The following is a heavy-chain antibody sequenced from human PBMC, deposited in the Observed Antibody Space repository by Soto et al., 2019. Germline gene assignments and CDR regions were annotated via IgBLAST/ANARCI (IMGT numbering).Heavy chain of an antibody. CDR2: ILVRGST. CDR1: GFTCSSYD. Sequence: VGSLRLSCAASGFTCSSYDMSWVRQAPGNGLEWVSTILVRGSTHYPDSVKGRFTISRDNSKNTLFLQMNSLTAGDTAVYYCAKATATGGGAFDICGQGTMVTVSS. D-gene: IGHD2-8*02. J-gene: IGHJ3*02. CDR3: AKATATGGGAFDI. V-gene: IGHV3-23*01.